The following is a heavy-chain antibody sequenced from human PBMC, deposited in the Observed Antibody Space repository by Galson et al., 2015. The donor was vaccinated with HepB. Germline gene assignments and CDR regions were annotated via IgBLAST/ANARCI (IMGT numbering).Heavy chain of an antibody. CDR1: GGSITSYY. Sequence: SETLSLTCTVSGGSITSYYWNWIRQPPGKGLEWIGYIYYSGSTNYNPSLKSRVTISVDTSKNQFSLKLSSVTAADTAVYYCARDTQPNYGDRYYYGMDVWGQGTTVTVSS. D-gene: IGHD4-17*01. CDR3: ARDTQPNYGDRYYYGMDV. V-gene: IGHV4-59*12. J-gene: IGHJ6*02. CDR2: IYYSGST.